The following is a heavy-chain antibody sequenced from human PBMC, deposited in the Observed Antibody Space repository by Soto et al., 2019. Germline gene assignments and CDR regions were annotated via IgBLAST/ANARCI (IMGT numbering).Heavy chain of an antibody. V-gene: IGHV2-5*02. J-gene: IGHJ5*02. CDR3: AHSPRYPPIHGGGWFDP. Sequence: QITLKESGPTLVKPTQTLTLTCTFSGFSLSTSGVGVGWIRQPPGKALEWLALIYWDDDKRYSPSLKSRLTTTRDTSKTQVVLTMTNMDPVDTATDYCAHSPRYPPIHGGGWFDPWGQGTLVTVSS. CDR2: IYWDDDK. D-gene: IGHD3-16*01. CDR1: GFSLSTSGVG.